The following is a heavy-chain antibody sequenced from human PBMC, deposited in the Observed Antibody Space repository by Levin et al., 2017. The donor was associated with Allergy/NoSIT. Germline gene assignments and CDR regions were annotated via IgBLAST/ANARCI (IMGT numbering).Heavy chain of an antibody. Sequence: PSQTLSRTCAIYGGSFRGSYWSWLRPPPRTGLEWIGEITHSGSTNYNPSLTSRVTISIDTSKNQFSLKLRSVTAADTAVYYCANSGRHYCSNTICDWLPSWFDPWGQGALVTVSS. D-gene: IGHD2-2*01. CDR1: GGSFRGSY. CDR2: ITHSGST. CDR3: ANSGRHYCSNTICDWLPSWFDP. J-gene: IGHJ5*02. V-gene: IGHV4-34*01.